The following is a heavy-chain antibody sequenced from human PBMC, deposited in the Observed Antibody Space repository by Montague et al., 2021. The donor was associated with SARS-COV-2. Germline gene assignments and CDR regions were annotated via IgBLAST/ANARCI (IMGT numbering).Heavy chain of an antibody. CDR1: GGSISSGSYY. J-gene: IGHJ3*01. CDR2: IYNSGST. V-gene: IGHV4-61*10. D-gene: IGHD3-9*01. Sequence: SETLSLTCTVSGGSISSGSYYWSWIRQPAGKGLEWIGYIYNSGSTNYNPSLKSRVTMSGDTSNNQFSLKLSSVTAADTAMYYCALSLRYFDWADAFDVWGQGTMVIVSS. CDR3: ALSLRYFDWADAFDV.